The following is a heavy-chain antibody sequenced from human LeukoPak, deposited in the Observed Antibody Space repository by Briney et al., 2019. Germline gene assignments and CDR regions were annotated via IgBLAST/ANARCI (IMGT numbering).Heavy chain of an antibody. Sequence: GGSLRLSCAASGFTFSSYWMHWVRQAPGKGLVWVSRIKSDGSSTSYADSVKGRFTISRDNAKNTMYLQMNSLRAEDTAVYYCARSSGSYRTRHAFDIWGQGTMVTVSS. CDR3: ARSSGSYRTRHAFDI. CDR2: IKSDGSST. J-gene: IGHJ3*02. V-gene: IGHV3-74*01. D-gene: IGHD1-26*01. CDR1: GFTFSSYW.